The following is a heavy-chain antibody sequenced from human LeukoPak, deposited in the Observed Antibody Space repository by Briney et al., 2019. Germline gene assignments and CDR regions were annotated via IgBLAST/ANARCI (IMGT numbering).Heavy chain of an antibody. CDR2: IDGSGTTI. V-gene: IGHV3-48*03. J-gene: IGHJ4*02. Sequence: GGSLRLSCAASGFTFSDHPMTGVRQAPGKGLQWVSYIDGSGTTIYYAESVKGRFTISRDNAKNSLYLQMNSLRAEDTALYYCARDMTITGADDYWGQGTRVTVSS. CDR3: ARDMTITGADDY. CDR1: GFTFSDHP. D-gene: IGHD6-13*01.